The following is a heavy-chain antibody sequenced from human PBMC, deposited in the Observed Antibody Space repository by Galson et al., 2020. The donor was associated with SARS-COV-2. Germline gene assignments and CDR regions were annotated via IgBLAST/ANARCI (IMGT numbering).Heavy chain of an antibody. V-gene: IGHV3-74*01. CDR1: GFTFKNNW. Sequence: GESLKISCAASGFTFKNNWMHWVRQAPGKGLEWVSRINNDGSGTIYADSVKGRFTVSRDNAENTLYLHMNSLRAEDTAIYYCAINYQLDSWGQGTLVTVSS. CDR2: INNDGSGT. D-gene: IGHD2-2*01. CDR3: AINYQLDS. J-gene: IGHJ4*02.